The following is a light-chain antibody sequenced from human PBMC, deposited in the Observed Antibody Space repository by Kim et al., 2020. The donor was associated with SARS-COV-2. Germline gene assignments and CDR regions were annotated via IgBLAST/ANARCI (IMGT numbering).Light chain of an antibody. CDR1: QSVSSY. Sequence: EIVLTQSPATLSFSPGERATLSCRASQSVSSYLAWYQQKPGQAPRLLIYDASNRATGIPARFSGSGSGADFTLTISSLEPEDFAVYYCLQRSNWPLTFGGGTKVDIK. CDR2: DAS. CDR3: LQRSNWPLT. V-gene: IGKV3-11*01. J-gene: IGKJ4*01.